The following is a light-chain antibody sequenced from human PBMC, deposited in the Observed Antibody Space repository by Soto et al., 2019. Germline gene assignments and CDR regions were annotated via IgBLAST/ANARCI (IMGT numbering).Light chain of an antibody. J-gene: IGKJ4*01. Sequence: DIRLTNFPSSRSASLEARVTITCRAGKRIRSSLNWYQQKPGKAPKLLIYAASSLQSGVPSRFSGSGSGTDFTLTISSLQPEDFATYYCQQSYNTPLTFGGGTKVEIK. CDR1: KRIRSS. CDR3: QQSYNTPLT. CDR2: AAS. V-gene: IGKV1-39*01.